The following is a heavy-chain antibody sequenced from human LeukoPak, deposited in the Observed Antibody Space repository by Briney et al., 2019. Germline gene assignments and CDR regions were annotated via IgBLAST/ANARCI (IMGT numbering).Heavy chain of an antibody. CDR3: AGARIAAPLLDY. CDR2: ISDHGKSR. V-gene: IGHV3-48*03. Sequence: GGSLRLSCAASGFTFSNYEMNWVRQTPGKGLEWVSYISDHGKSRNYVDSVKGRFTISRDNAKNSLYLQMNSFKVEDTGVYFCAGARIAAPLLDYWGQGTLVTVSS. CDR1: GFTFSNYE. J-gene: IGHJ4*02. D-gene: IGHD6-13*01.